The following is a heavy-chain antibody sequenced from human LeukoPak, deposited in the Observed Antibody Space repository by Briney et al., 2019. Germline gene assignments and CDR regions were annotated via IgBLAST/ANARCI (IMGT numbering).Heavy chain of an antibody. V-gene: IGHV1-2*02. CDR3: VRDGPLDSSGYYPDY. CDR2: INPNSGGT. Sequence: ASVKVSCKASGYTFTGYYMHWVRQAPGQGLEWMGWINPNSGGTNYAQKFQGRVTMTRDTSISTAYMELSRLRSDDTAVYYCVRDGPLDSSGYYPDYWGQGTLVTVSS. D-gene: IGHD3-22*01. J-gene: IGHJ4*02. CDR1: GYTFTGYY.